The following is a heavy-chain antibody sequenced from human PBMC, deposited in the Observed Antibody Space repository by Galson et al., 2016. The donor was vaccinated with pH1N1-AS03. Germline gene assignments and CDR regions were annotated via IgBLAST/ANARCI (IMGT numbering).Heavy chain of an antibody. D-gene: IGHD2-15*01. CDR1: GYIFTTYG. CDR2: ISVYTGKT. J-gene: IGHJ4*02. V-gene: IGHV1-18*01. Sequence: SVKVSCKASGYIFTTYGIKWVRQAPGQGLEWMGWISVYTGKTHYAQNLQDRVTMTRDTSTSTAYMELRSLSSDDTALYYCAKSPGYCSAGSCSDQGYFDSWGQGTLVTVSS. CDR3: AKSPGYCSAGSCSDQGYFDS.